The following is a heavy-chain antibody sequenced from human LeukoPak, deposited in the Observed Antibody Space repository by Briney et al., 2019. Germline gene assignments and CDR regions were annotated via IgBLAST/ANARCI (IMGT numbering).Heavy chain of an antibody. D-gene: IGHD6-6*01. J-gene: IGHJ4*02. Sequence: PSETLSLTCTVSGGSISSYYWSWIRQPPGKGLEWIGYIYYSGSTNYNPSLKSRVTISVDTSKNQFSLKLSSVTAADTAVYYCASSIAARLYYFDYWGQGTLVTVSS. CDR2: IYYSGST. CDR1: GGSISSYY. CDR3: ASSIAARLYYFDY. V-gene: IGHV4-59*01.